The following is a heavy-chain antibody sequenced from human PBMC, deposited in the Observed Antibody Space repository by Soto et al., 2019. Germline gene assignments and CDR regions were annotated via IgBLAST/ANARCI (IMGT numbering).Heavy chain of an antibody. CDR3: ARSGDNYNRLDY. CDR1: VFAFSDYY. V-gene: IGHV3-11*06. D-gene: IGHD1-1*01. J-gene: IGHJ4*02. Sequence: PGWSLRLSCECYVFAFSDYYISWIRQAPGKGLEWISYSSNSGTFSRYADSVKGRFSISRDNTKNLLYLQMNSLRAEDTAVYYCARSGDNYNRLDYWGQGTPVTVSS. CDR2: SSNSGTFS.